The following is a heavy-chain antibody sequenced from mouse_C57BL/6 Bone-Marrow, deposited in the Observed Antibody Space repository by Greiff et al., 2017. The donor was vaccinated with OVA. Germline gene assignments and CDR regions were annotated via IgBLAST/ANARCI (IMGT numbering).Heavy chain of an antibody. CDR1: GYTFTSYG. J-gene: IGHJ2*01. Sequence: QVQLQQSGAELARPGASVKLSCKASGYTFTSYGISWVQQRPGQGLEWIGEIYPRSGNTYYNEKFKGKATLTADKSSSTAYMELRSLTSEDSAVYFCARWNTVVAIDYWGQGTTLTVSS. CDR2: IYPRSGNT. D-gene: IGHD1-1*01. V-gene: IGHV1-81*01. CDR3: ARWNTVVAIDY.